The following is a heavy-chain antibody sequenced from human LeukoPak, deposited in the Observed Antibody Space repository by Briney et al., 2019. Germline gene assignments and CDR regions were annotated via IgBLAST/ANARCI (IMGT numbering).Heavy chain of an antibody. CDR1: GGSISSSSYY. Sequence: SETLSLTCTVSGGSISSSSYYWGWIRQPPGKGLEWIGSIYYSGSTYYNPSLKSRATISVDTSKNQFSLKLSSVTAADTAVYYCARGYGIAVAAQGYYFDYWGQGTLVTVSS. D-gene: IGHD6-19*01. J-gene: IGHJ4*02. CDR2: IYYSGST. V-gene: IGHV4-39*07. CDR3: ARGYGIAVAAQGYYFDY.